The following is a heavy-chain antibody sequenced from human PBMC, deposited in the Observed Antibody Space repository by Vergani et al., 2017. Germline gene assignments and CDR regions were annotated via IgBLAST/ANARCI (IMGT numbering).Heavy chain of an antibody. V-gene: IGHV2-5*04. CDR3: VYRKTECGTIGCFYPFCDFYYMDV. D-gene: IGHD1-7*01. J-gene: IGHJ6*03. Sequence: QITLKESGPTLVKPTQTLTLTCTFSGFSLNTRGVSVAWIRQPPGKALDWLALIYWNDDQHYSPSLNNRVTITKDTSKNQVVLTMTNMDDVDTGTYYCVYRKTECGTIGCFYPFCDFYYMDVWGKGTTVTVSS. CDR2: IYWNDDQ. CDR1: GFSLNTRGVS.